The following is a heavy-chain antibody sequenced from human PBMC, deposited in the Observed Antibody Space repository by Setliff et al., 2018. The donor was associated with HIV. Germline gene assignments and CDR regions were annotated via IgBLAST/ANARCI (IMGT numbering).Heavy chain of an antibody. J-gene: IGHJ4*02. CDR3: AKEMRDSYYYDSSGSLIPDYFDY. CDR1: GFTFSTYG. CDR2: IFYDGSNK. Sequence: GGSLRLSCAASGFTFSTYGMHWVRQAPGKGLEWVAIIFYDGSNKYYADSVKGRFTISRDNSKNTLYLQMHSLRAEDTAVYYCAKEMRDSYYYDSSGSLIPDYFDYWGQGTLVTVSS. V-gene: IGHV3-30*02. D-gene: IGHD3-22*01.